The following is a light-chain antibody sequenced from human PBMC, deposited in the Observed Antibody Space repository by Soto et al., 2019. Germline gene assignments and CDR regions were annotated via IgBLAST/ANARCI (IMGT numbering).Light chain of an antibody. V-gene: IGLV1-40*01. Sequence: QAVVTQPPSVSGAPGQRVTISCTGSSSNIGAAFGVHWYQHLLGTAPKLLIYGNTNRPSGVPDRFSGSKSGTSASLAITGLQAEDEAEYYCQSYDSSLSGWVFGGGTQLTVL. CDR3: QSYDSSLSGWV. J-gene: IGLJ3*02. CDR2: GNT. CDR1: SSNIGAAFG.